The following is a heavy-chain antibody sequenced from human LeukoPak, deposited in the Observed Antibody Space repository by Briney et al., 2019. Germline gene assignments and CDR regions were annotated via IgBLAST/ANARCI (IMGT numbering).Heavy chain of an antibody. CDR2: IKPDGSAQ. D-gene: IGHD6-13*01. J-gene: IGHJ4*02. Sequence: QAGGSLRLSCATSGFTFSSNWMSWVRHVPGRGPDWVANIKPDGSAQYYAASVKGRFTISRDNAKNSVYLQMNSLRVEDTAVYYCARANNSSWHNGGQGPLATVSS. CDR1: GFTFSSNW. V-gene: IGHV3-7*01. CDR3: ARANNSSWHN.